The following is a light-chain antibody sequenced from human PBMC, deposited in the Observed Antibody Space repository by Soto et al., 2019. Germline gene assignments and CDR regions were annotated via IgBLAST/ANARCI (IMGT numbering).Light chain of an antibody. V-gene: IGKV3-15*01. Sequence: ERVMTQSPGTVSVSPGERATLSCRASESVNIKLAWYQQKPGQAPRLLIYGASTRATGIPVRFSGSGCGTDFTLTISSLQSEDFAVYYCQQYYDWPLSFGGGTKVEIK. CDR1: ESVNIK. CDR3: QQYYDWPLS. J-gene: IGKJ4*01. CDR2: GAS.